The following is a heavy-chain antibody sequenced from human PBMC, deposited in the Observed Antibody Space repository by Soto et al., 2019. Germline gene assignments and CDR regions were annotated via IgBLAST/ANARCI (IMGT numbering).Heavy chain of an antibody. V-gene: IGHV4-39*01. Sequence: ASETLSLTCTVSGGSISSSSYYWGWIRQPPGKGLEWIGSIFYSGSTYYNPSLKSRVTISVDTSKNQFSLKLTSVTAADTAVYYCACIFSGGYIHGFSYYGMDVWGQGTTVT. CDR2: IFYSGST. CDR3: ACIFSGGYIHGFSYYGMDV. CDR1: GGSISSSSYY. J-gene: IGHJ6*02. D-gene: IGHD5-18*01.